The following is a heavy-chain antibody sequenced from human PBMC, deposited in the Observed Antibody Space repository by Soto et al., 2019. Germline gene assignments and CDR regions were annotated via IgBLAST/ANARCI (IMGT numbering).Heavy chain of an antibody. CDR1: GYTFTSYG. V-gene: IGHV1-18*01. Sequence: ASVKVSCKASGYTFTSYGISWVRQAPGQGLEWMGWISAYNGNTNYAQKLQGRVTMTTDTSTSTAYMELRSLRSDDTAVYYCAREPRVELGILVAFDIWGQGTMVTVSS. CDR2: ISAYNGNT. CDR3: AREPRVELGILVAFDI. D-gene: IGHD7-27*01. J-gene: IGHJ3*02.